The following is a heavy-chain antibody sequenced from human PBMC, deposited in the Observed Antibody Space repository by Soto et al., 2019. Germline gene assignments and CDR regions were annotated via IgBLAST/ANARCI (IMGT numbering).Heavy chain of an antibody. Sequence: PGGSLRLSCTASGFTFSNDWMNWVRQGPGKGLEWVSRIISGGSRVSYADSVKGRFTIARDNAKNTLYLEMHNLTAEDTAVYYCARERTSKGGMDVWGQGTTVTVSS. CDR1: GFTFSNDW. CDR2: IISGGSRV. J-gene: IGHJ6*02. V-gene: IGHV3-74*01. CDR3: ARERTSKGGMDV.